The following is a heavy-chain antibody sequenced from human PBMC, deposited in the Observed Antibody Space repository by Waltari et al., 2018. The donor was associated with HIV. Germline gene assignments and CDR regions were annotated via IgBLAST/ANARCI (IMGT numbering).Heavy chain of an antibody. V-gene: IGHV1-2*02. Sequence: QVQLVQSGAEVRKPGASVRVSCKASGNTFTCNYIHWVRQAPGQGREWMGWINPSSGGTKYAQRFQGRVTMTRDTSINTAYMDLSGLTSDDTAVYFCARDRSIVSRHYDNAVSPYFDSWGQGTLVTVSS. CDR2: INPSSGGT. D-gene: IGHD3-22*01. J-gene: IGHJ4*02. CDR1: GNTFTCNY. CDR3: ARDRSIVSRHYDNAVSPYFDS.